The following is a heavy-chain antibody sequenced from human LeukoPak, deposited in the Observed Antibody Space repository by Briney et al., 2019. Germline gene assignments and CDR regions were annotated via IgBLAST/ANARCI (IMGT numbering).Heavy chain of an antibody. CDR1: GFTFSNYE. D-gene: IGHD4-17*01. J-gene: IGHJ3*02. V-gene: IGHV3-48*03. CDR2: IGSGGGSI. Sequence: GGSLRLSCAASGFTFSNYEMNWVRQAPGKGLEWVSYIGSGGGSIYYADSVRGRFTSSRDNAKKSLFLQMNSLRVEDTAVYYCARDDYGGTFDAFDIWGQGAMVTASS. CDR3: ARDDYGGTFDAFDI.